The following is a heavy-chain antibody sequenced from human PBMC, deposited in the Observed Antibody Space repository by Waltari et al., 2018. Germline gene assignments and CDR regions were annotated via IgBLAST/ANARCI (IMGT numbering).Heavy chain of an antibody. D-gene: IGHD2-15*01. J-gene: IGHJ4*02. V-gene: IGHV3-48*03. CDR1: GFSFSDYE. Sequence: EVQLVESGGGLVQPGGSLRLSCAASGFSFSDYEMNWVRQAPGKGLEWVSYISGSGSTIYYAESVKGRFTISRDNAKDSLYLEMSDLRVEDTALYYCVVGFCSGGSCYSRDYWGQGTLVTVSS. CDR3: VVGFCSGGSCYSRDY. CDR2: ISGSGSTI.